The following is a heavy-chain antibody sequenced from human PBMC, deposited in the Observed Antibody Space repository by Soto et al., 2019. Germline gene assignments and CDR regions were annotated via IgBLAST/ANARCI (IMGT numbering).Heavy chain of an antibody. V-gene: IGHV4-59*01. J-gene: IGHJ4*02. CDR3: ARSDGRY. CDR2: IDYSGST. CDR1: GGSISSYY. Sequence: SETLSLTCTVSGGSISSYYWSWIRQPPGKGLEWIGYIDYSGSTNYNPSLKSRVTISVDRSKNQFSLKLSSVTAADTAVYYCARSDGRYWGQGTLVTVSS.